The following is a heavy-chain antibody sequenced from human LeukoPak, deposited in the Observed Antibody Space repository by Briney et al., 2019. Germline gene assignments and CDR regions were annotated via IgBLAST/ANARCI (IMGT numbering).Heavy chain of an antibody. D-gene: IGHD3-10*01. CDR2: IYHSGST. V-gene: IGHV4-39*07. Sequence: PSETLSLTCTVSGGSISSSSYYWGWIRQPPGKGLEWIGSIYHSGSTYYNPSLKSRVTISVDTSKNQFSLKLSSVTAADTAVYYCARAGGSWGAQDYWGQGTLVTVSS. J-gene: IGHJ4*02. CDR1: GGSISSSSYY. CDR3: ARAGGSWGAQDY.